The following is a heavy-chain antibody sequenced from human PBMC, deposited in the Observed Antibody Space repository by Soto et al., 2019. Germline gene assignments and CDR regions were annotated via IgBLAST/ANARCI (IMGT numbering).Heavy chain of an antibody. CDR1: GFSLSTSGVG. CDR3: AHRRVPREVAAAPRRSHEYYYYYYYMDV. D-gene: IGHD6-13*01. CDR2: IYWDDDK. J-gene: IGHJ6*03. V-gene: IGHV2-5*02. Sequence: SGPTLVKPTQTLTLTCTFSGFSLSTSGVGVGWIRQPPGKALEWLALIYWDDDKRYSPSLKSRLTITKDTSKNQVVLTMTNMDPVDTATYYCAHRRVPREVAAAPRRSHEYYYYYYYMDVWGKGTTVTVSS.